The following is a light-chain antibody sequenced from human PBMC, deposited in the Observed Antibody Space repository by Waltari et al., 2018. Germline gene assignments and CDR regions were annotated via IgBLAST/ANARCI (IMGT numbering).Light chain of an antibody. Sequence: EIVLTQSPGTLSLSPGERATLSCRASQSVGKYLVWYQPKPGQAPRLLIYDASTRATGIPDRFRGSGSGTDFSLTISRLEPEDFAVYYCQKYVNLPATFGQGTRVEI. CDR1: QSVGKY. CDR2: DAS. V-gene: IGKV3-20*01. CDR3: QKYVNLPAT. J-gene: IGKJ1*01.